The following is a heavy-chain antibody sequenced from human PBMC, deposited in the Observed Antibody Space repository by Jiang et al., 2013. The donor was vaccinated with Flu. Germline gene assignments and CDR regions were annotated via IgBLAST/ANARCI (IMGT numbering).Heavy chain of an antibody. CDR2: IYYSGST. CDR3: ATPNWGSRDGAFDY. J-gene: IGHJ4*02. V-gene: IGHV4-59*08. CDR1: GGSINSYY. Sequence: PGLVKPSETLSLTCTVSGGSINSYYWSWMRQPPGKGLEWIGYIYYSGSTNYNPSLKSRVTISLDASKNQFSLKLSSVTAADTAVYYCATPNWGSRDGAFDYWGQGTLVTVSS. D-gene: IGHD7-27*01.